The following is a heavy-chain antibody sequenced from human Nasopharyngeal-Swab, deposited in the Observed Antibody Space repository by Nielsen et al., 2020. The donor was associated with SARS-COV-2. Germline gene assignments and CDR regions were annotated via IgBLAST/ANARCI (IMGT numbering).Heavy chain of an antibody. CDR3: ARVHGSGSYWDYYYYMDV. CDR2: IYYSGST. J-gene: IGHJ6*03. CDR1: GGSISSGGYY. V-gene: IGHV4-31*03. D-gene: IGHD3-10*01. Sequence: SETLSLTCTVSGGSISSGGYYWSWIRQHPGKGLEWIGYIYYSGSTYYSPSLKSRVTISVDTSKNQFSLKLSSVTAADTAVYYCARVHGSGSYWDYYYYMDVWGKGTTVTVSS.